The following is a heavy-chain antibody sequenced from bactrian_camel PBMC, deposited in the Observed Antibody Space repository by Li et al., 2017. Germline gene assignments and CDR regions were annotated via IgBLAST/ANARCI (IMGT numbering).Heavy chain of an antibody. Sequence: VQLVESGGGVVQPGGSLNLTCAASGFVFKTYGMKWSRQAPGKGLEWVATIGANGVTTYYPPRLEGRFTISRDNAKNTVYLQMNSLKPEDTAMYYCAARSVGWCPLFEHWLGKRAYTPGGYFTNWGQGTQVTVS. CDR1: GFVFKTYG. CDR2: IGANGVTT. V-gene: IGHV3S40*01. CDR3: AARSVGWCPLFEHWLGKRAYTPGGYFTN. D-gene: IGHD1*01. J-gene: IGHJ4*01.